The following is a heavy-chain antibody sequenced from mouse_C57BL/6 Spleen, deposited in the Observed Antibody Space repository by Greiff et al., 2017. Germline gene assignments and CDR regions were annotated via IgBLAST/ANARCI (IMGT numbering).Heavy chain of an antibody. CDR2: IDPSGSYT. J-gene: IGHJ3*01. V-gene: IGHV1-69*01. Sequence: VQLQQPGAELVMPGASVKLSCKASGYTFTSYWMHWVKQRPGQGLEWIGEIDPSGSYTNYNQKFKGKSTLTVDKSSSTAYMQLSSLTSEYSAVYYCARRTETWFAYWGQGTLVTVSA. CDR3: ARRTETWFAY. CDR1: GYTFTSYW.